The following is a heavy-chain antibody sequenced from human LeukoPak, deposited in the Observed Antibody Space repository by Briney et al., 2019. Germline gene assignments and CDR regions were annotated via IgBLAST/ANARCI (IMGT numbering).Heavy chain of an antibody. CDR3: ARGSGSYPPLDY. D-gene: IGHD3-10*01. Sequence: SETLSLTCTVSGGSISSFYWSWIRQAAGKGLEWIGRIYTSGSTNYNLSLKSRITMSVDTSKNQFSLKLRSVAAADTAVYYCARGSGSYPPLDYWGQGTLVTVSS. J-gene: IGHJ4*02. CDR1: GGSISSFY. V-gene: IGHV4-4*07. CDR2: IYTSGST.